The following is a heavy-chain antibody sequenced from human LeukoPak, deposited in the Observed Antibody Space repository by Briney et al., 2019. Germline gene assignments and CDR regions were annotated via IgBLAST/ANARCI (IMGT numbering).Heavy chain of an antibody. CDR1: GFTFSSYD. J-gene: IGHJ4*02. CDR2: IGTAGDT. V-gene: IGHV3-13*01. D-gene: IGHD2-2*02. Sequence: GGSLRLSCAASGFTFSSYDMHWVRQATGKGLEWVLAIGTAGDTYYPGSVKGRFTISRENAKNSLYLQMNSLRAGDTAVYYCARDLFGYYIVVVPAAILSLGLRFLEWLSHIDYWGQGTLVTVSS. CDR3: ARDLFGYYIVVVPAAILSLGLRFLEWLSHIDY.